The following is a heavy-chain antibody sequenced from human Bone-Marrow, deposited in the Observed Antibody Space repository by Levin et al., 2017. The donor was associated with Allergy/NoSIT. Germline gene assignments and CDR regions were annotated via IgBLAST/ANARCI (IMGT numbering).Heavy chain of an antibody. CDR2: IIPIFGTT. CDR1: GGTFYTYA. D-gene: IGHD7-27*01. J-gene: IGHJ2*01. V-gene: IGHV1-69*01. Sequence: PGESLKISCRASGGTFYTYAFNWVRQAPGQGLEWMGGIIPIFGTTNYAQKFQGRVTITADESTSTAYMELISLTSEDTALYYCARSTELGSPGGHFDLWGRGTLVTVSS. CDR3: ARSTELGSPGGHFDL.